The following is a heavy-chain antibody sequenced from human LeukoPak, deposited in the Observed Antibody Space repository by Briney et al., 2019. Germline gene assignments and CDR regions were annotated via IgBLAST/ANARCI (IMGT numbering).Heavy chain of an antibody. V-gene: IGHV3-30-3*01. Sequence: GGSLRLSCAASGFTSSSYTMHWVRQAPGKGLEWVAVISHDGSNKYCADSVKGRFTISRDNSKNTLFLQMNSLRAEDTAVYYCARGPRTQWLATHCFDYWGQGTLVTVSS. D-gene: IGHD6-19*01. J-gene: IGHJ4*02. CDR2: ISHDGSNK. CDR1: GFTSSSYT. CDR3: ARGPRTQWLATHCFDY.